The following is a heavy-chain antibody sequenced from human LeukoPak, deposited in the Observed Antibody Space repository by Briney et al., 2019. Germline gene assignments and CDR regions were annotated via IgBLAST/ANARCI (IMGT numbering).Heavy chain of an antibody. J-gene: IGHJ3*02. Sequence: PSETLSLTCTVSGGSIGSGSYYWSWIRQPAGKGLEWIGRIYTSGRTNYNPSLKSRVTISVDTSKNQFSLKLSSVTAADTAVYYCARAPRGAFDIWGQGTMVTVSS. CDR3: ARAPRGAFDI. CDR1: GGSIGSGSYY. CDR2: IYTSGRT. V-gene: IGHV4-61*02.